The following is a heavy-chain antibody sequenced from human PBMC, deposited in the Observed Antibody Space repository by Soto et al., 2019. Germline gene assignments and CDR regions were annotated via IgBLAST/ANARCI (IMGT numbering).Heavy chain of an antibody. CDR2: SYYSGST. V-gene: IGHV4-30-4*01. D-gene: IGHD3-22*01. CDR3: ARARDYYDSSGYLKPYYFDY. J-gene: IGHJ4*02. CDR1: GGSISIGDYY. Sequence: PSETLSLTCTVSGGSISIGDYYWSCIRQPPGKGLEWSGYSYYSGSTYYNPSLKSRVTISVDTSKNQFYLKLSSVTAADTAVYYCARARDYYDSSGYLKPYYFDYWGQGTLVTVSS.